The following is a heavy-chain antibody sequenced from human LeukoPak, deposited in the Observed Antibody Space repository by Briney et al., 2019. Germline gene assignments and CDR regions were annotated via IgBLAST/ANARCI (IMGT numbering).Heavy chain of an antibody. V-gene: IGHV3-21*01. Sequence: GGSLRLSCAASGFTFSSYSMNWVRQAPGKGLEWVSSISSSSYIYYADSLKGRFTISRDNSKNSLYLQMNSLRLEDTAVYYCAKGHGSSWSFIDYWGQGTLVTVSS. CDR1: GFTFSSYS. D-gene: IGHD6-13*01. J-gene: IGHJ4*02. CDR2: ISSSSYI. CDR3: AKGHGSSWSFIDY.